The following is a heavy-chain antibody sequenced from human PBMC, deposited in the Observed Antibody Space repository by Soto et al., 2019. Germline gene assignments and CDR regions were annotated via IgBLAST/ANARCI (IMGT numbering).Heavy chain of an antibody. CDR3: ARLSPTSYYGMDV. D-gene: IGHD1-1*01. Sequence: QLQLQESGSGPVRPSQTLSLTCAVSGDSISRGDYSWNWIRQPPGKGLEWIGNIYQSGTTSYNPSLKSRLTISLDRSENQFSLRLTSVTAADSAVYYCARLSPTSYYGMDVWGQGTTVTVSS. V-gene: IGHV4-30-2*01. CDR2: IYQSGTT. J-gene: IGHJ6*02. CDR1: GDSISRGDYS.